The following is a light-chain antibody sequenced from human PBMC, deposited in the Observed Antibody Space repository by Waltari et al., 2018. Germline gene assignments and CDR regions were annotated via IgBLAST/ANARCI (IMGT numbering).Light chain of an antibody. CDR2: RAS. J-gene: IGKJ2*01. CDR1: EAIDNN. V-gene: IGKV1-39*01. CDR3: QQGSSYPFT. Sequence: DIQMTQSPSSLSASVGDTVTISCQASEAIDNNVNWYQQEPGKAPKLLIYRASNLQSGDPSRFSVSGSGTDFTLTISRLQPEDFVTYYCQQGSSYPFTFGQGSRLEI.